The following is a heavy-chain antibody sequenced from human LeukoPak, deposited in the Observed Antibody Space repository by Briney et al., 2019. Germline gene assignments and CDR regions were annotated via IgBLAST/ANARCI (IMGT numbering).Heavy chain of an antibody. CDR3: ARDKYLWVVAGHYYYYGMDV. CDR2: IYSGGST. J-gene: IGHJ6*02. Sequence: GGSLRLSCAASGFTFSSYSMNWVRQAPGKGLEWVSVIYSGGSTYYADSVKGRFTISRDNSKNTLYLQMNSLRAEDTAVYYCARDKYLWVVAGHYYYYGMDVWGQGTTVTVSS. D-gene: IGHD6-19*01. V-gene: IGHV3-53*01. CDR1: GFTFSSYS.